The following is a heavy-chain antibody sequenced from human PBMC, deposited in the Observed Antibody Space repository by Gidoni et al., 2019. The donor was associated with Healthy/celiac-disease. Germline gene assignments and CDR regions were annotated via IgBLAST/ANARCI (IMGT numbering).Heavy chain of an antibody. J-gene: IGHJ4*02. CDR2: IYTSGST. V-gene: IGHV4-61*02. D-gene: IGHD4-4*01. Sequence: QVQLQESGPGLVKPSQTLSLTCTVSGGSISSGSYYWSWIRQPAGKGLEWIGRIYTSGSTNYNPSLKSRVTISVDTSKNQFSLKLSSVTAADTAVYYCARTTVTTGTDYWGQGTLVTVSS. CDR3: ARTTVTTGTDY. CDR1: GGSISSGSYY.